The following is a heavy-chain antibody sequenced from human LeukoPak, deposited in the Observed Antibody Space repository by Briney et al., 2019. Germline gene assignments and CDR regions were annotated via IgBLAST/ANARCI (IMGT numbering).Heavy chain of an antibody. Sequence: SETLSLTCTVSGGSLTNTNYYWGWSRQPPGEGLEWIGSIYSSGTTYYNPSLKSRVTISVDASKNQFSLKLTSVTAADTAVYYCARHPSLSRFSFDYWGQGTLVTVSS. V-gene: IGHV4-39*01. CDR2: IYSSGTT. D-gene: IGHD2-2*01. CDR3: ARHPSLSRFSFDY. CDR1: GGSLTNTNYY. J-gene: IGHJ4*02.